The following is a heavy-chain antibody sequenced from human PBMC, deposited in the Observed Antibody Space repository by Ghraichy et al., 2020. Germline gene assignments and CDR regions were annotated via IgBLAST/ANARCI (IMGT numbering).Heavy chain of an antibody. CDR3: ARVADTAMVTGWFDP. D-gene: IGHD5-18*01. CDR2: IYYSGST. Sequence: SETLSLTCTVSGGSISSYYWSWIRQPPGKGLEWIGYIYYSGSTNYNPSLKSRVTISVDTSKNQFSLKLSSVTAADTAVYYCARVADTAMVTGWFDPWGQGTLVTVSS. V-gene: IGHV4-59*01. J-gene: IGHJ5*02. CDR1: GGSISSYY.